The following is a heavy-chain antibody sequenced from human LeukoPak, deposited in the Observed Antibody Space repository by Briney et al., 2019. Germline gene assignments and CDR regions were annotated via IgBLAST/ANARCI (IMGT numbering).Heavy chain of an antibody. J-gene: IGHJ4*02. CDR1: GGSFSGYY. CDR2: INHSGST. D-gene: IGHD2-2*01. CDR3: AISGPRRYCSGTSCPTKLAY. V-gene: IGHV4-34*01. Sequence: SETLSLTCAVYGGSFSGYYWSWIRQPPGKGLEWIGEINHSGSTNYNPSLKSRVTISVDTSKNQFSLKLSSVTAADTAVYYCAISGPRRYCSGTSCPTKLAYWGQGTLVTVSS.